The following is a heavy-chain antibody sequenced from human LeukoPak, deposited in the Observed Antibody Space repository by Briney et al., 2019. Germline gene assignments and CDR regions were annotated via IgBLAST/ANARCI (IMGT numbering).Heavy chain of an antibody. CDR3: ARDRGATNFDY. CDR2: INPSGGST. Sequence: GASVKVSCKASGYTFTSYYMHWLRQAPGQGLEWMGIINPSGGSTSYAQKFQGRVTMTRDTSTSTVYMELSSLRSEDTAVYYCARDRGATNFDYWGQGTLVTVSS. V-gene: IGHV1-46*03. J-gene: IGHJ4*02. D-gene: IGHD1-26*01. CDR1: GYTFTSYY.